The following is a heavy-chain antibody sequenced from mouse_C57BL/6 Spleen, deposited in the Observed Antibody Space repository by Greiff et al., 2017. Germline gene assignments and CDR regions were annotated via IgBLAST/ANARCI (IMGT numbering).Heavy chain of an antibody. Sequence: EVKLVGSEGGLVQPGSSMKLSCTASGFTFSDYYMAWVRQVPENGLEWVANINYDGSSTYYLDSLKSRFIISRDNAKNILYLQMSSLKSEDTATYYCARGGSSYVNFDYWGQGTTLTVSS. CDR3: ARGGSSYVNFDY. D-gene: IGHD1-1*01. CDR2: INYDGSST. CDR1: GFTFSDYY. V-gene: IGHV5-16*01. J-gene: IGHJ2*01.